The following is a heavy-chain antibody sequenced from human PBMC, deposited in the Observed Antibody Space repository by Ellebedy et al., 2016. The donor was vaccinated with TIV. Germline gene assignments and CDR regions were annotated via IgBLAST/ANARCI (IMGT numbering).Heavy chain of an antibody. CDR2: INPNSGGT. Sequence: AASVKVSCKASGYTFTGYYMHWVRQAPGQGLEWMGWINPNSGGTNYAQKFQGRVTMTRDTSISTAYMELSRLRSEDTAVYYCATGYYYGYYYYGMDVWGQGTTVTVSS. D-gene: IGHD3-10*01. J-gene: IGHJ6*02. CDR3: ATGYYYGYYYYGMDV. V-gene: IGHV1-2*02. CDR1: GYTFTGYY.